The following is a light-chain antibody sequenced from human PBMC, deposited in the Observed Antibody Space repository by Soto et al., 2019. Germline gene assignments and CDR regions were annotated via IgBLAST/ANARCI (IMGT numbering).Light chain of an antibody. CDR2: RAS. J-gene: IGKJ1*01. CDR1: QSVSNN. CDR3: QQYNNWPPWT. V-gene: IGKV3D-15*01. Sequence: EIVLTQSPGTLSLSPGERATLSCRASQSVSNNYVAWYQQKPGQAPRLLIFRASNKATGIPDRFSGSGSGTEFILTISRLQSEDFAVYYCQQYNNWPPWTFGQGTKVEIK.